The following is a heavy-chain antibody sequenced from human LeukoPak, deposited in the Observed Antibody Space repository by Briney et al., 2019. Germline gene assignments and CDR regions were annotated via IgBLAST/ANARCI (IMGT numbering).Heavy chain of an antibody. Sequence: GGSLSLSCAASGFTFSSYSMKWVRQAPGKGLEGVSYISSSSRRIYYADPVKRRFNISRDNAKKSLNLQMNSLRAEDTAVYYCARPQYSGSPPFDYWGQGTLVTVSS. CDR1: GFTFSSYS. D-gene: IGHD1-26*01. V-gene: IGHV3-48*01. CDR2: ISSSSRRI. CDR3: ARPQYSGSPPFDY. J-gene: IGHJ4*02.